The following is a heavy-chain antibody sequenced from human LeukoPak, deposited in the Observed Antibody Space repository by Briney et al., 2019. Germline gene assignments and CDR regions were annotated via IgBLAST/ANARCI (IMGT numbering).Heavy chain of an antibody. CDR3: AREGIVGATTVDY. J-gene: IGHJ4*02. Sequence: PGGSLRLSCAASGFTFSSYSMNWVRQAPGKGLEWVSYISSSSSTIYYADSVKGRLTISRDNAKNSLYLQMNSLRAEDTAVYYCAREGIVGATTVDYWGQGTLVTVSS. CDR1: GFTFSSYS. D-gene: IGHD1-26*01. CDR2: ISSSSSTI. V-gene: IGHV3-48*04.